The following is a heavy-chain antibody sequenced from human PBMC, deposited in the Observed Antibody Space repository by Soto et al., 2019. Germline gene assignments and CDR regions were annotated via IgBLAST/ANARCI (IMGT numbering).Heavy chain of an antibody. V-gene: IGHV1-69*13. CDR1: GGTFSSYA. CDR2: IIPIFGTA. CDR3: ARGPLIAAAGTSGHAFDI. J-gene: IGHJ3*02. Sequence: SVKVSCKASGGTFSSYAISWVRQAPGQGXEWMGGIIPIFGTANYAQKFQGRVTITADESTSTAYMELSSVRSEDTAVYYCARGPLIAAAGTSGHAFDIWGQGTMVTVSS. D-gene: IGHD6-13*01.